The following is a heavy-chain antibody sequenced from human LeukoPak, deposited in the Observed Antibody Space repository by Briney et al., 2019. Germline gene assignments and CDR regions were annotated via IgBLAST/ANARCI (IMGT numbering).Heavy chain of an antibody. CDR1: GFTFSSYG. CDR2: IWYDGSNK. CDR3: AREYGSGLEGPDY. J-gene: IGHJ4*02. D-gene: IGHD3-10*01. Sequence: GRSLGLSCAASGFTFSSYGMHWVRQAPGKGLEWVAVIWYDGSNKYYADSVKGRFTISRDNSKNTLYLQMNSLRAEDTAVYYCAREYGSGLEGPDYWGQGTLVTVSS. V-gene: IGHV3-33*01.